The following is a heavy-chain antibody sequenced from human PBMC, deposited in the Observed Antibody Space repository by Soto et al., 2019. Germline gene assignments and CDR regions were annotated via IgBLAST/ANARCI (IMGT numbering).Heavy chain of an antibody. V-gene: IGHV5-51*01. J-gene: IGHJ6*02. CDR1: GYTFTDYW. CDR2: IYLSDSDI. Sequence: ESLKISCKGSGYTFTDYWIGWVRQLPGKGLEWMGIIYLSDSDIKYSPSFQGQVTISADKSISTAYLQWSSLKASDTAIYYCATRCTNKGSERTTKNHYYYGMDVWGQGTTVNVSS. CDR3: ATRCTNKGSERTTKNHYYYGMDV.